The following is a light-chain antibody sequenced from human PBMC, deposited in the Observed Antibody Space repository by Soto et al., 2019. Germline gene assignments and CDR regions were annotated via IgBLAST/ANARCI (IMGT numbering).Light chain of an antibody. J-gene: IGKJ5*01. Sequence: EIVMTQSPATLSVSPGDWATLSCRASQTVGTNLAWYQQKPGQGPRLLIYAASTRATGVPTRFSGSGSGTEFTLTISSLQYEDFVVYYCQKYNNWPPITFGQGTRLDI. CDR2: AAS. V-gene: IGKV3-15*01. CDR3: QKYNNWPPIT. CDR1: QTVGTN.